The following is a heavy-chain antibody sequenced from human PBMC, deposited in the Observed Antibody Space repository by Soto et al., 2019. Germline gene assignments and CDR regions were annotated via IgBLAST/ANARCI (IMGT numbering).Heavy chain of an antibody. CDR1: GGSFSRGDYY. Sequence: QVQLQESGPGLVKPSQTLSLTCTVSGGSFSRGDYYWSWILQPPGKGLEWSGYIYYCGSTYYNPSLTRRVTISVYTSKIQFSLKRSSVAAEVTAVYYCARGGDMGDSSCYTDAFDIWVQGTMVTVSS. CDR2: IYYCGST. CDR3: ARGGDMGDSSCYTDAFDI. D-gene: IGHD3-22*01. J-gene: IGHJ3*02. V-gene: IGHV4-30-4*01.